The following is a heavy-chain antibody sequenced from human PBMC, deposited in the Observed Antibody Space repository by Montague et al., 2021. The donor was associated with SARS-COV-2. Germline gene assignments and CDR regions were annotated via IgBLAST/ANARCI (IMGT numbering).Heavy chain of an antibody. Sequence: SETLSLTCEVSGGSISSYYWSWIRQSPGKGLEWIGYVHYTGSTKYNPSLKTRVTLSLDTPKNQFSLILTSVTAADTAMYYCASHLVWQQLSTWGQGTLVSVSS. CDR1: GGSISSYY. CDR2: VHYTGST. J-gene: IGHJ4*02. D-gene: IGHD6-13*01. V-gene: IGHV4-59*01. CDR3: ASHLVWQQLST.